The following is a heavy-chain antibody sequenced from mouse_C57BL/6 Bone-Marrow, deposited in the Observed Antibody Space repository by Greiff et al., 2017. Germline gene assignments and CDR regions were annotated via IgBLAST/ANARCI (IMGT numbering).Heavy chain of an antibody. CDR1: GYTFTSYD. CDR3: ARSCPVVGYYFDY. J-gene: IGHJ2*01. V-gene: IGHV1-85*01. Sequence: QVQLKESGPELVKPGASVKLSCKASGYTFTSYDINWVKQRPGQGLEWIGWIYPRDGSTKYNEKLKGKATLTVDTSSRTAYMELHSLTSEDSAVYFCARSCPVVGYYFDYWGQGTTLTVSS. CDR2: IYPRDGST. D-gene: IGHD1-1*01.